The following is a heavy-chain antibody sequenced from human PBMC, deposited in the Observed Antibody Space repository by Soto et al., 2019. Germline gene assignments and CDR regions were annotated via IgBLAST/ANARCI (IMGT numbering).Heavy chain of an antibody. Sequence: GGSLRLSCAASGFTFSSYGMHWVRQAPGKGLEWVAVISYDGSNKYYADSVKGRFTISRDNSKNTLYLQMNSLRAEDTAVYYCARGIAAANRRITYYYYGMDVWGQGTTVTVSS. V-gene: IGHV3-30*03. CDR2: ISYDGSNK. J-gene: IGHJ6*02. CDR3: ARGIAAANRRITYYYYGMDV. D-gene: IGHD6-13*01. CDR1: GFTFSSYG.